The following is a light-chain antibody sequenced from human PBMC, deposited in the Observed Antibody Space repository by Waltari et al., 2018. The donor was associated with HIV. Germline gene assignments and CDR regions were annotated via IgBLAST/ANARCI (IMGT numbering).Light chain of an antibody. V-gene: IGKV3-15*01. CDR2: GAS. J-gene: IGKJ2*01. Sequence: EIVMTQSPATLSVSPGERATLSCRASQSVSSNLAWDQQKPGHAPRLLIYGASARATGIPARFSGSGSGTEFTLTISSLQSEDFAVYYCQQYNNWPPYTFGQGTKLEIK. CDR3: QQYNNWPPYT. CDR1: QSVSSN.